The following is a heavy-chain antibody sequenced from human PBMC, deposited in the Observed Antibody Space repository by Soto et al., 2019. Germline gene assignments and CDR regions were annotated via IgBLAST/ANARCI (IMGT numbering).Heavy chain of an antibody. Sequence: VQLVESGGGLVQPGGSLRLSCAASGFTFSAYAMNWVRQAPGKGLEWVSFIGTSTTDIQYADSVKGRFTISRDNAQNSLYLQMDTLRAEDTAVYYCARDPDGITDFDHWGQGTLVTVSS. CDR1: GFTFSAYA. J-gene: IGHJ4*02. V-gene: IGHV3-48*01. CDR3: ARDPDGITDFDH. D-gene: IGHD1-20*01. CDR2: IGTSTTDI.